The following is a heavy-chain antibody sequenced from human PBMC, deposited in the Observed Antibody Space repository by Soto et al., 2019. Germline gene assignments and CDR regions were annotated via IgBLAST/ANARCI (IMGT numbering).Heavy chain of an antibody. J-gene: IGHJ4*02. D-gene: IGHD3-22*01. CDR1: GFTFSSYS. CDR2: ISSSSSTI. V-gene: IGHV3-48*02. Sequence: GGSLRLSCAASGFTFSSYSMNWVRQAPGKGLEWVSYISSSSSTIYYADSVKGRFTISRDNAKNSLYLQMNSLRDEDTAVYYCARAAYYYDSSGPMDFDYWGQGTLIT. CDR3: ARAAYYYDSSGPMDFDY.